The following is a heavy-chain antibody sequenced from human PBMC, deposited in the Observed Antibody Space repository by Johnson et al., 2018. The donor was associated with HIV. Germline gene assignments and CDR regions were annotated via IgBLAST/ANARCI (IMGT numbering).Heavy chain of an antibody. CDR2: IKQDGSEK. J-gene: IGHJ3*02. Sequence: VQLVESGGGVVQPGGSLRLSCAASGFTFSSYWMHWVRQAPGKGLVWVANIKQDGSEKYYVDSVKGRFTISRDNAKNSLYLQMNSLRAEDTAVYYCARARIRDRGDAFDIWGQGTRVTVSS. CDR3: ARARIRDRGDAFDI. V-gene: IGHV3-7*01. D-gene: IGHD2-15*01. CDR1: GFTFSSYW.